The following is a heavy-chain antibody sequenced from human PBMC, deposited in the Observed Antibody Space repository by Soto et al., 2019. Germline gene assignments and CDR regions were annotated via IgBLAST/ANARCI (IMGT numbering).Heavy chain of an antibody. CDR2: INPNSGGT. D-gene: IGHD2-2*01. Sequence: GASVKVSCKASGYTFTGYYMHWVRQAPGQGLEWMGWINPNSGGTNYAQKFQGRVTITADKSTSTAYMELSSLRSEDTAVYYCARDRVVPAAMYYYYGMDVWGQGTTVTVSS. CDR1: GYTFTGYY. J-gene: IGHJ6*02. V-gene: IGHV1-2*02. CDR3: ARDRVVPAAMYYYYGMDV.